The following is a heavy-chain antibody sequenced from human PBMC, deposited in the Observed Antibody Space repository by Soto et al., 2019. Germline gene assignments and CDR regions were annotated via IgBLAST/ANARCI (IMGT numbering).Heavy chain of an antibody. Sequence: QLQLQESGPGLVKPSETLSLTCTVSGGSISSSSYYWSWIRQPPGKGLEWIGYIYYSGSTNYNPSLKSRVTISVDTSKNQFSLKLSSVTAADTAVYYCARAPPDHCSGGSCYSWFDPWGQGTLVTVSS. D-gene: IGHD2-15*01. V-gene: IGHV4-61*01. CDR3: ARAPPDHCSGGSCYSWFDP. CDR2: IYYSGST. J-gene: IGHJ5*02. CDR1: GGSISSSSYY.